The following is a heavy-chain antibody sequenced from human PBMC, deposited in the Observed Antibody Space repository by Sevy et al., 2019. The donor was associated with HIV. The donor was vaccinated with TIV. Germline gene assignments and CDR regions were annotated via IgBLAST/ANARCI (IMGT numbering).Heavy chain of an antibody. J-gene: IGHJ4*02. Sequence: GGSLRLSCAASGFGFTNAWMSWVRQAPGKGLEWVGRIKSKTDGGTRDFAAPVKGRFAISRDDSKSTFYLQMDSLKTEDTGVYYCTAGVGTSDCDYWGQGILVTVSS. V-gene: IGHV3-15*01. CDR1: GFGFTNAW. CDR2: IKSKTDGGTR. CDR3: TAGVGTSDCDY. D-gene: IGHD1-26*01.